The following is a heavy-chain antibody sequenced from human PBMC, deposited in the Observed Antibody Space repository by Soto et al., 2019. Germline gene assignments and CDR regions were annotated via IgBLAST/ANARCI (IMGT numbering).Heavy chain of an antibody. J-gene: IGHJ4*02. V-gene: IGHV3-21*01. Sequence: GGSLRLSCTVSGLAFNNYGINWVRQAPGKGLEWVSSISKSDYTYYSDSVKGRFAISRDNAKSSVPLQMNTLRVEDTAVYYCAREDSIIIPAVSDFWGQGTLVTVSS. D-gene: IGHD2-2*01. CDR2: ISKSDYT. CDR3: AREDSIIIPAVSDF. CDR1: GLAFNNYG.